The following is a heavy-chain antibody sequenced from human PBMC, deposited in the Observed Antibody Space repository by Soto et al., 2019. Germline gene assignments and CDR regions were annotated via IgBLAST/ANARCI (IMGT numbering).Heavy chain of an antibody. D-gene: IGHD1-1*01. Sequence: QVHLVQSGAEVKKPGASVKVSCKGSGYAFTTYGITWVRQAPGQGLEWMGWISAHNGKTNYAQKLQGRVTVTRDTSTSTAYMELRSLRSYDTAVYYCARGRYGDYWGQGALVTVSS. V-gene: IGHV1-18*01. CDR3: ARGRYGDY. CDR2: ISAHNGKT. CDR1: GYAFTTYG. J-gene: IGHJ4*02.